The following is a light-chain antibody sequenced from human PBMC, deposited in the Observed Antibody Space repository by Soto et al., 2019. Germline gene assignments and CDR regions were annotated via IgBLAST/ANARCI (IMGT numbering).Light chain of an antibody. CDR3: SSFTPIYTVV. CDR2: EVS. V-gene: IGLV2-14*01. Sequence: QSALTQPASVSGSPGQSITISCTGTSSDVGAYNYVSWYQQRPGEAPKLIIFEVSRRPSGVSNRFSASKSGNTASLTISGLQAEDEADYYCSSFTPIYTVVFGTGTKVTVL. J-gene: IGLJ1*01. CDR1: SSDVGAYNY.